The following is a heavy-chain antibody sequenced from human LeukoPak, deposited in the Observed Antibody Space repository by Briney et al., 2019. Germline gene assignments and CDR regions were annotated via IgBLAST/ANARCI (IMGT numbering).Heavy chain of an antibody. CDR2: GSSSGGGT. V-gene: IGHV3-23*01. J-gene: IGHJ4*02. CDR3: AKRLTSSATHIDY. D-gene: IGHD1-20*01. Sequence: GGSLILSCAASVFPFSNHAMSWVRQAPGRVLEWVSSGSSSGGGTSYADSVKGRFTIYRDNSKNTLYLQMNSLRAEDTAVYYCAKRLTSSATHIDYWGQGTLVTVSS. CDR1: VFPFSNHA.